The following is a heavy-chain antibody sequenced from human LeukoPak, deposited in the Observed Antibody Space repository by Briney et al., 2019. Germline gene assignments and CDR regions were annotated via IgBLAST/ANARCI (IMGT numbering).Heavy chain of an antibody. CDR2: IYTSGCT. Sequence: SETLSLTCTVSGGSISSGSYYWSWIRQPAGKGLEWIGRIYTSGCTNYNPSLKSRVTISVDTSKNQFSLRLSSVTAADTAVYYCARDAHDFWSGVMTGFDPWGQGTLVTVSS. V-gene: IGHV4-61*02. J-gene: IGHJ5*02. CDR3: ARDAHDFWSGVMTGFDP. CDR1: GGSISSGSYY. D-gene: IGHD3-3*01.